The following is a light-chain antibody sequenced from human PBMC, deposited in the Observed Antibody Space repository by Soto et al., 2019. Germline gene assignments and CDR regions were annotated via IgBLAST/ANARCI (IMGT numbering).Light chain of an antibody. CDR3: QKYNSAPLT. V-gene: IGKV1-27*01. J-gene: IGKJ4*01. CDR2: AAS. Sequence: DIQMTQSPSSLSASLGDKVTITCRASQGIGVYFAWFQQKPGNVPKLLIYAASTLQSGVPSRFSGSGSGTDFTLTISSLHPEDVATYYCQKYNSAPLTCGGGTKVDIK. CDR1: QGIGVY.